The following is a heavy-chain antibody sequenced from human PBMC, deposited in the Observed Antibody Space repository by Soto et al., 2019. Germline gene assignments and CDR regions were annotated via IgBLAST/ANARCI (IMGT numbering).Heavy chain of an antibody. Sequence: GGSLRLSCVASGFTFSSYAMHWVRQAPGKGLEWVAVISYDGSNKYYADSVKGRFTISRDNSKNTLYLQMNSLRAEDTAVYYCARDWRGSHDAFDIWGQGTMVTVSS. D-gene: IGHD1-26*01. CDR2: ISYDGSNK. CDR3: ARDWRGSHDAFDI. CDR1: GFTFSSYA. V-gene: IGHV3-30-3*01. J-gene: IGHJ3*02.